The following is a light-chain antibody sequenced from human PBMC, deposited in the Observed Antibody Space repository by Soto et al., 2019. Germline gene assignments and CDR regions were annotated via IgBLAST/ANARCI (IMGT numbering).Light chain of an antibody. Sequence: EVVLAQSPATLSLSPGERATLSCRASQSVSSYLAWYQQKPGQAPRLLIYDASNRATGIPVRFSGSGSGTDFTHTISSLEPEDFAVYYCQQRSNWPPWTFGQGTKVDIK. CDR1: QSVSSY. J-gene: IGKJ1*01. CDR3: QQRSNWPPWT. V-gene: IGKV3-11*01. CDR2: DAS.